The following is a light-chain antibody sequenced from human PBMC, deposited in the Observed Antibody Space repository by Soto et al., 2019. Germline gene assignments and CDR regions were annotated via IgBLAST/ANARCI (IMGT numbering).Light chain of an antibody. Sequence: DIQMTQSPSSLSASVGDRVTITCRASQGISNYLAWYHQKPGKAPKLLIYDASNLESGVPSRFSGSGSGTEFTLTISSLQPEDFGIYYCQQYENYWTFGQGTKVDIK. V-gene: IGKV1-16*01. J-gene: IGKJ1*01. CDR3: QQYENYWT. CDR2: DAS. CDR1: QGISNY.